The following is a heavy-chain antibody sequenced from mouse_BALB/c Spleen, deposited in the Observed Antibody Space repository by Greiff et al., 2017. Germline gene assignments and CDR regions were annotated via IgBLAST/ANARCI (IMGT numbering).Heavy chain of an antibody. Sequence: DVMLVESGGGLVQPKGSLKLSCAASGFTFNTYAMNWVRQAPGKGLEWVARIRSKSNNYATYYADSVKDRFTISRDDSQSMLYLQMNNLKTEDTAMYYCVRRNYGYGDYFDYWGQGTTLTVSS. J-gene: IGHJ2*01. D-gene: IGHD2-2*01. CDR1: GFTFNTYA. CDR2: IRSKSNNYAT. V-gene: IGHV10-1*02. CDR3: VRRNYGYGDYFDY.